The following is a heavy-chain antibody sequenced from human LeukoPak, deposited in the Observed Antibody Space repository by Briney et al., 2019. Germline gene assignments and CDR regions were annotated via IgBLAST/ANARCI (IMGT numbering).Heavy chain of an antibody. Sequence: SETLSLTCTVSGGSISTYYWSWVRQSPGKGLEWIGHIDYSGSTNYNPSLESRVTISVDTSKNQFSLKLSSVTAADTAVYYCARESIAAAGVSFDPWGQGTLVTVSS. CDR2: IDYSGST. D-gene: IGHD6-13*01. CDR3: ARESIAAAGVSFDP. CDR1: GGSISTYY. V-gene: IGHV4-59*01. J-gene: IGHJ5*02.